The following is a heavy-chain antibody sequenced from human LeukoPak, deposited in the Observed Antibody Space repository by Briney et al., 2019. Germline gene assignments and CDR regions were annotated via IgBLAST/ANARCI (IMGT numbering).Heavy chain of an antibody. V-gene: IGHV3-30-3*01. J-gene: IGHJ4*02. CDR3: ARDLGSSSGLDY. D-gene: IGHD6-6*01. Sequence: GGSLRLSCAASGFTFSSYAMHWVRQAPGKGLERVAVISYDGSNKYYADSVKGRFTISRDNSKNTLYLQMNSLRAEDTAVYYCARDLGSSSGLDYWGQGTLVTVSS. CDR2: ISYDGSNK. CDR1: GFTFSSYA.